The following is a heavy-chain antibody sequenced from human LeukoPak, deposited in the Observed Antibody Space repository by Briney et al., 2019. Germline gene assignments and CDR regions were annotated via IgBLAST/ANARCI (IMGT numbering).Heavy chain of an antibody. V-gene: IGHV1-2*02. Sequence: GASVKVSCKASGYTFTDYYLHWVRQAPGQGLEWMGWIHPNSGGTNYAQNFQGRVTVTRDTSISTVYMELSSLRSDDTAVYYCSREDYWGQGTLVTVSS. CDR2: IHPNSGGT. CDR3: SREDY. CDR1: GYTFTDYY. J-gene: IGHJ4*02.